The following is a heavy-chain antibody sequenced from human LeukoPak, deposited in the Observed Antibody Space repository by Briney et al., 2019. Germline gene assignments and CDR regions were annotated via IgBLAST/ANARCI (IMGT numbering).Heavy chain of an antibody. D-gene: IGHD2-2*01. CDR1: GFTFSSYA. Sequence: PGGSLRLSCAASGFTFSSYAMSWVRQAPGKGLEWVSTISGSGSSTYYADSVKGRFTISRDNSKNTLYLQMNSLRAEDTAVYYCAKDRDILVVPAAMDYWGQGTLVTVSS. V-gene: IGHV3-23*01. CDR3: AKDRDILVVPAAMDY. CDR2: ISGSGSST. J-gene: IGHJ4*02.